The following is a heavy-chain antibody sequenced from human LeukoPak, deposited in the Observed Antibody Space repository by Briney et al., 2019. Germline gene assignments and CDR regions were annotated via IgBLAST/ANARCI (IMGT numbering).Heavy chain of an antibody. CDR3: ARQMATSLEGDYYYGMDV. J-gene: IGHJ6*02. Sequence: ASVKVLCKASGYPFTRFDIHWARQATGQGFEWMRWLNPNNGNRGYSQKFQGRVTMTRNTSISTVYMELSSLRSEDTAMYYCARQMATSLEGDYYYGMDVWGQGTTVTVSS. V-gene: IGHV1-8*01. D-gene: IGHD5-24*01. CDR1: GYPFTRFD. CDR2: LNPNNGNR.